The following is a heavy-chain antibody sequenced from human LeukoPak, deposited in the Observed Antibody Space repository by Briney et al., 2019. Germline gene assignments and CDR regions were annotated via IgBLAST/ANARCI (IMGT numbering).Heavy chain of an antibody. CDR3: ARVSYDFDY. D-gene: IGHD3-3*01. CDR2: ISGSGGNT. CDR1: GFTFSSYA. V-gene: IGHV3-23*01. J-gene: IGHJ4*02. Sequence: GGSLRLSCAASGFTFSSYAMSWVRQAPGKGLEWVSGISGSGGNTYYADSVKGRFTISRDNSKNTLYLQMNSLRAEDTAVYYCARVSYDFDYWGQGTLVTVSS.